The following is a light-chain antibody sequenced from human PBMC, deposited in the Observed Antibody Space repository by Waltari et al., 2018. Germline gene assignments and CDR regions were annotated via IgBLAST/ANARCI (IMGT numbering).Light chain of an antibody. CDR3: TSYTSSNTYV. V-gene: IGLV2-14*01. J-gene: IGLJ1*01. Sequence: QSALTQPASVSGSRGQSITISCTGTSSEVGSSNSVCWYPQHPGKAPKLMLYDVSKRASGVSNRFSGSKSGNTASLTISGLQAEDEADYYCTSYTSSNTYVFGTGTKVTVL. CDR2: DVS. CDR1: SSEVGSSNS.